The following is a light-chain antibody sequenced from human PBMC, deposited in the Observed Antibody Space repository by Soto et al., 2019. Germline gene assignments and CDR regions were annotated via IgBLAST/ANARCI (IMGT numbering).Light chain of an antibody. J-gene: IGKJ1*01. CDR2: AAS. CDR1: QTVSRY. CDR3: QQTYSNLWT. V-gene: IGKV1-39*01. Sequence: IQLPQSPSSLSASLGDTFSITCLASQTVSRYLNWYQQKSGTAPKLLIYAASTLHTGVPSRFSGRGSGTDFTLTINNLQREDFADYFCQQTYSNLWTFGQGTKVDI.